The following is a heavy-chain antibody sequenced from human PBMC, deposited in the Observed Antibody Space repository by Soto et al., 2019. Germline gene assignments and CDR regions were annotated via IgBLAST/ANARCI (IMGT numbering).Heavy chain of an antibody. D-gene: IGHD3-9*01. CDR1: GGSINSYY. CDR2: IYYSGST. CDR3: ARHVGIRYFGSVFDY. V-gene: IGHV4-59*08. J-gene: IGHJ4*01. Sequence: LETLPVRCTVSGGSINSYYWSWIRQPTGKGLEWIGYIYYSGSTNYNPSLKSRVTISVDMSKNQFSLRLSSVTAADTAVYYCARHVGIRYFGSVFDYWGHGMLVTVSS.